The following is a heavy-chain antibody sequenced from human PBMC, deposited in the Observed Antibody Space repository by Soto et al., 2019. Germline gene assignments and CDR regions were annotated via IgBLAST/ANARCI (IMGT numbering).Heavy chain of an antibody. CDR2: IYPDDSNT. V-gene: IGHV5-51*01. D-gene: IGHD4-4*01. CDR3: ARHLHSDSVHITPVSPDY. Sequence: QMHREGLEWMGIIYPDDSNTRYSPSFQGQVTISADKSISTAFLQWSSLKAADSAMYYCARHLHSDSVHITPVSPDYWGQGTLVTVSS. J-gene: IGHJ4*02.